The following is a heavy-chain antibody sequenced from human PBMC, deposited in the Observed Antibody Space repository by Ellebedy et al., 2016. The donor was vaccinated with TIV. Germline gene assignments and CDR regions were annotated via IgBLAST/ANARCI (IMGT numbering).Heavy chain of an antibody. V-gene: IGHV3-9*01. CDR1: GFIFGDYA. Sequence: SLKISCAASGFIFGDYAMHWVRQTPGKGLEWVSGISWNSASIGYADSMKGRITIARDDAKNSLYLQMNSLRAEDTALYYCAKEARGRTVTGALRITDWGQGTLVAVSS. J-gene: IGHJ4*02. CDR3: AKEARGRTVTGALRITD. CDR2: ISWNSASI. D-gene: IGHD4-17*01.